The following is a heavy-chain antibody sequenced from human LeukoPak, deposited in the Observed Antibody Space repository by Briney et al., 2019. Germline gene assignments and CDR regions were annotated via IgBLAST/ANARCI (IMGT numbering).Heavy chain of an antibody. J-gene: IGHJ4*02. CDR2: IYSGGST. CDR1: GFTVSSNY. V-gene: IGHV3-66*01. Sequence: GGSLRLSCAASGFTVSSNYMSWVRQAPGKGLEWVSIIYSGGSTYYADSVKDRFTISGDNSKNTLYLQMNSLRAEDTAMYYCARGYFDSSGEFDYWGQGTLVTVSS. D-gene: IGHD3-22*01. CDR3: ARGYFDSSGEFDY.